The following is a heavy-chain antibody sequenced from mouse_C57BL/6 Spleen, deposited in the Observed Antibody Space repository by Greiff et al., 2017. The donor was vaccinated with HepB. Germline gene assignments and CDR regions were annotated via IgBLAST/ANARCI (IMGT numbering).Heavy chain of an antibody. CDR1: GYTFTDYN. CDR2: INPNNGGT. D-gene: IGHD2-4*01. CDR3: ARRDDYDVAWFAY. Sequence: EVQRVESGPELVKPGASVKIPCKASGYTFTDYNMDWVKQSHGKSLEWIGDINPNNGGTIYNQKFKGKATLTVDKSSSTAYMELRSLTSEDTAVYYCARRDDYDVAWFAYWGQGTLVTVSA. V-gene: IGHV1-18*01. J-gene: IGHJ3*01.